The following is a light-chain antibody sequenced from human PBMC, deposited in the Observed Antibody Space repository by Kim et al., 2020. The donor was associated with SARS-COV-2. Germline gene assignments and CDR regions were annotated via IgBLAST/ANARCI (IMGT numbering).Light chain of an antibody. V-gene: IGLV2-14*03. CDR3: SSYTSSTTRV. CDR1: SRDVGAYNY. CDR2: DVT. Sequence: GQSITISCTGTSRDVGAYNYVSWYQQHPGKAPKLIIYDVTYRPSGVSDRFSGSKAGNTASLTIFGLQAEDEADYYCSSYTSSTTRVFGGGTQLTVL. J-gene: IGLJ2*01.